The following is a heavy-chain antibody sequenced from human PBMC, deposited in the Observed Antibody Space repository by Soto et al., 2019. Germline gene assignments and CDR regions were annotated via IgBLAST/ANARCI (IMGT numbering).Heavy chain of an antibody. D-gene: IGHD6-19*01. CDR1: GYTFTSYY. Sequence: QVQLVQSGAEVKKPVASVKVSCKASGYTFTSYYMHWVRQAPGQGLEWMGIINTSGGSTSYAQKFQGRVIMTRDTSTSTVYMELSSLRSEDTAVYYCGRGYGSGWSYSPNDAFDIWGQGTMVTVSS. J-gene: IGHJ3*02. CDR3: GRGYGSGWSYSPNDAFDI. CDR2: INTSGGST. V-gene: IGHV1-46*03.